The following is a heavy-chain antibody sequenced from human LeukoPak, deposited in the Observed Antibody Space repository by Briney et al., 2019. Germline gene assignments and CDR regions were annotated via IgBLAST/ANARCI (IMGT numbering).Heavy chain of an antibody. Sequence: PGGSLRLSCAASGFTFSSYGMHWVRQAPGKGLVWVSRINTDGSSTKYADSVKGRFTISRDNAKNTLYLQMDSLRVDDTAVYYCAAWEVIAATPPYFHHWGQGTLVTVSS. CDR1: GFTFSSYG. CDR2: INTDGSST. CDR3: AAWEVIAATPPYFHH. J-gene: IGHJ1*01. D-gene: IGHD2-15*01. V-gene: IGHV3-74*03.